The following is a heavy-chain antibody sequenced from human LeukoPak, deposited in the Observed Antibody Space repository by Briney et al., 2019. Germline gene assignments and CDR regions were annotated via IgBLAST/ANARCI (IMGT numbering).Heavy chain of an antibody. Sequence: GGSLRLSCAASGFTFSSYSMNWVRQAPGKGLEWVSSISSSSSYIYYADSVKGRFTNSRDNAKNSLYLQMNSLRAEDTAVYYCASAQRLGYCSSTSCYGWRWFDPWGQGTLVTVSS. CDR1: GFTFSSYS. CDR3: ASAQRLGYCSSTSCYGWRWFDP. J-gene: IGHJ5*02. CDR2: ISSSSSYI. D-gene: IGHD2-2*01. V-gene: IGHV3-21*01.